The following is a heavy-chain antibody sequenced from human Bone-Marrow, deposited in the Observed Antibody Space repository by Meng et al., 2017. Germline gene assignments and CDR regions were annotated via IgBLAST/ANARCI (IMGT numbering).Heavy chain of an antibody. CDR2: ISSSGSTI. J-gene: IGHJ3*02. CDR1: GFTFSSYA. CDR3: AREGYYEFDI. Sequence: GESLKISCAASGFTFSSYAMHWVRQAPGKGLEWVSYISSSGSTIYYADSVKGRFTISRDNAKNSLYLQMNSLRAEDTAVYYCAREGYYEFDIWGQGTMVTVSS. V-gene: IGHV3-48*03. D-gene: IGHD3-22*01.